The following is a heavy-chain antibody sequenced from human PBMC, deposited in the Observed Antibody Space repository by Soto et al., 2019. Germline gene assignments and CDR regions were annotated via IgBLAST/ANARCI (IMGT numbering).Heavy chain of an antibody. CDR2: IYWDDDK. CDR1: GFSLSTSGVG. V-gene: IGHV2-5*02. D-gene: IGHD2-15*01. J-gene: IGHJ5*02. Sequence: QITLKESGPTLVKPTQTLTLTCTFSGFSLSTSGVGVGWIRQPPGKALEWLALIYWDDDKRYSPSLKSRLTITKDTSKSQVVLTMTNMDPVDTSTYYCAPIGYCSGGSCYQNGCFDPWGQGTLVTVSS. CDR3: APIGYCSGGSCYQNGCFDP.